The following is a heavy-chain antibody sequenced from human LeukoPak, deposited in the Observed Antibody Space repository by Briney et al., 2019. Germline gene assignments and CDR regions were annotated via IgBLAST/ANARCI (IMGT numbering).Heavy chain of an antibody. V-gene: IGHV4-39*07. CDR3: ARDDSSSSGYFQH. CDR2: IYYSGST. Sequence: PSETLSLTCTVSGGSISSSSYYWGWIRQPPGKGLEWIGSIYYSGSTYYNPSLKSRVTISVDTSKNQFSLKLSAVTAADTAVYYCARDDSSSSGYFQHWGQGTLVTVPS. D-gene: IGHD6-13*01. CDR1: GGSISSSSYY. J-gene: IGHJ1*01.